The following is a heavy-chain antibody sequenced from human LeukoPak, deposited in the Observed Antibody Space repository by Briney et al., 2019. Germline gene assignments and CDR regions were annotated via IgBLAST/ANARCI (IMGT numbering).Heavy chain of an antibody. CDR2: ISSNGGST. Sequence: QSGGSLRLSCAASGFTFSTYWMHWVRQAPGKGLEYVSDISSNGGSTYYADSVKGRFTISRDNSKNTLYLQMSSLRAEDTAVYYCVKSGAIVVAPFDYWGQGTLVTVSS. CDR1: GFTFSTYW. V-gene: IGHV3-64D*06. D-gene: IGHD3-22*01. J-gene: IGHJ4*02. CDR3: VKSGAIVVAPFDY.